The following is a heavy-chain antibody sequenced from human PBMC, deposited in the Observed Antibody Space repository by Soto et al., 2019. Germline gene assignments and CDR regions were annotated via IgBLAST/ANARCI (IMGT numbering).Heavy chain of an antibody. CDR3: AKDRWARDSIDV. CDR1: GFTFSGSS. CDR2: IRNKANSYAT. J-gene: IGHJ6*02. Sequence: EVQLVESGGGLVQPGGSLKLSCAASGFTFSGSSVHWVRQASGKGLEWVGRIRNKANSYATAYAASVRGRFTISRDDSKNTAFLQMNSLNTEDTAVYYCAKDRWARDSIDVWGQGTTVTVSS. D-gene: IGHD3-22*01. V-gene: IGHV3-73*02.